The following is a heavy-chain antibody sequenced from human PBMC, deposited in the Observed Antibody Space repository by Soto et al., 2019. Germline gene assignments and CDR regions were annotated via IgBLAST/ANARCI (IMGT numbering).Heavy chain of an antibody. CDR2: IYYSGST. CDR3: ARHNYDSSGYYHYYYGMDV. J-gene: IGHJ6*02. Sequence: SETLSLTCTVSGGSISSGDYYWSWIRQPPGKGLEWIGYIYYSGSTYYNPSLKSRVTISVDTSKNQFSLKLSSVTAADTAVFYCARHNYDSSGYYHYYYGMDVWGQGTTVTVSS. CDR1: GGSISSGDYY. D-gene: IGHD3-22*01. V-gene: IGHV4-30-4*01.